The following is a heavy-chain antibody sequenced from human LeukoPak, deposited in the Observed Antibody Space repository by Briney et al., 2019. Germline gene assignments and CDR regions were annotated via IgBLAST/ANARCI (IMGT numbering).Heavy chain of an antibody. CDR1: GYTFTSYD. D-gene: IGHD3-22*01. CDR3: AKGRYYDSGGYPIDY. CDR2: MNPSSGDT. Sequence: ASVKVSCKASGYTFTSYDINWVRQATGQGLEWMGWMNPSSGDTGYAQKFQGRVTMTRNTSTSTAYMEVSSLRSEDTAVYYCAKGRYYDSGGYPIDYWGQGTLVTVSS. V-gene: IGHV1-8*01. J-gene: IGHJ4*02.